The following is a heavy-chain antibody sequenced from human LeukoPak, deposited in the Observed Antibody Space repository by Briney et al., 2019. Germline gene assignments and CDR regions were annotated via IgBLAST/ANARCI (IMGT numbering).Heavy chain of an antibody. J-gene: IGHJ3*02. CDR1: GFTFSNYA. CDR2: TSGSGGST. Sequence: PGGSLRLSCAASGFTFSNYAMSWVRQAPGKGLEWVSGTSGSGGSTYYADSVKGRFAISRDNSKNTLYLQMNSLRAEDTAVFYCAKDLVGAILMGASDIWGQGTMVTVSS. CDR3: AKDLVGAILMGASDI. D-gene: IGHD3-16*01. V-gene: IGHV3-23*01.